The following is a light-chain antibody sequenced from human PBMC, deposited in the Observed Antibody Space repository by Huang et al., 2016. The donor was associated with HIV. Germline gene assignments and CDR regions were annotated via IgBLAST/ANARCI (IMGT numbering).Light chain of an antibody. V-gene: IGKV3-15*01. CDR1: QNVDNS. Sequence: EIVMTQSPATLSVSPGERATLSCRASQNVDNSLAWYQQKPCQAPRLLIYGASTRATGFPARFSGSGSGTEFTLTIRSLQSEDSAIYYCQQYDNWPQTFGQGTMVEIK. J-gene: IGKJ1*01. CDR2: GAS. CDR3: QQYDNWPQT.